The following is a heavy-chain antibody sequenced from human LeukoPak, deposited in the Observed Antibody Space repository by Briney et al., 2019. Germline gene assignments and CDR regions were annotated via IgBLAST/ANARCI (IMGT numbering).Heavy chain of an antibody. V-gene: IGHV4-31*03. Sequence: PSQTLSLTCTVSGGSISSGGYYWRWIRQHPGKGLEWIGYIYYSGSTYYNPSLKSRVTISVDTSKNQFSLKLSSVTAADTAVHYCAGTTGGNFDYWGQGTLVTVSS. D-gene: IGHD7-27*01. J-gene: IGHJ4*02. CDR3: AGTTGGNFDY. CDR2: IYYSGST. CDR1: GGSISSGGYY.